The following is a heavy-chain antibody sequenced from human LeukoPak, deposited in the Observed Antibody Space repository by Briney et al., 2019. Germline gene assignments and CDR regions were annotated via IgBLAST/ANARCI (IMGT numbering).Heavy chain of an antibody. CDR1: GFTVSSNY. V-gene: IGHV3-53*01. CDR3: ARAADTAMVTFDY. Sequence: GGSLRLSCAASGFTVSSNYMSWVRQAPGKGLEWVSVIYSDGSTYYADSVEGRFTISRDNSKNTLYLQMNSLRAEDTAVYYCARAADTAMVTFDYWGQGTLVTVSS. J-gene: IGHJ4*02. CDR2: IYSDGST. D-gene: IGHD5-18*01.